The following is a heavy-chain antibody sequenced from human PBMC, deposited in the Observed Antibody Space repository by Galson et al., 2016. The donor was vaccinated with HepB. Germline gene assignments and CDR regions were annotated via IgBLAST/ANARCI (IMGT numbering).Heavy chain of an antibody. Sequence: SVKVSCKASGYTFTGYFLHWVRLAPGQGLECMGWINPTSGETNYAQKSQGWVTMTRDTSISTAYLELGRLRPDDTAVYFCARASYCGNNCYRYFDHWGQGTLVTVSS. CDR3: ARASYCGNNCYRYFDH. D-gene: IGHD2-21*01. CDR2: INPTSGET. V-gene: IGHV1-2*04. J-gene: IGHJ4*02. CDR1: GYTFTGYF.